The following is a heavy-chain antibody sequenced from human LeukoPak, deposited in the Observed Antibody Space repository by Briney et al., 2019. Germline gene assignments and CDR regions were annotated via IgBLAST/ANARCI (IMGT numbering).Heavy chain of an antibody. J-gene: IGHJ4*02. Sequence: PSETLSLTCTVSGGSISSYYWSWIRQPAGKGLEWIGRIYTSGSTNYNPSLKSRVTISVDTSKDQFSLKLSSVTAADTAVYYCAREPTYYYGSGSSFDYWGQGTLVTVSS. CDR3: AREPTYYYGSGSSFDY. V-gene: IGHV4-4*07. D-gene: IGHD3-10*01. CDR1: GGSISSYY. CDR2: IYTSGST.